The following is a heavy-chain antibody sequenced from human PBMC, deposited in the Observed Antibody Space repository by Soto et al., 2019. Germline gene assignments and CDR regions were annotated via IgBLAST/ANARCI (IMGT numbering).Heavy chain of an antibody. CDR1: GFTFSSYA. J-gene: IGHJ6*02. Sequence: EVQLLESGGGLVQPGGSLRLSCAASGFTFSSYAMSWVRQAPGKGLEWVSGISSSGGSTYYADSVKGRFTISRDNSKNTLFLRMNRPRVEDTAVYYCMRPAPRGRHYFYFDMDVWGQGTTVTVSS. V-gene: IGHV3-23*01. CDR3: MRPAPRGRHYFYFDMDV. D-gene: IGHD3-10*01. CDR2: ISSSGGST.